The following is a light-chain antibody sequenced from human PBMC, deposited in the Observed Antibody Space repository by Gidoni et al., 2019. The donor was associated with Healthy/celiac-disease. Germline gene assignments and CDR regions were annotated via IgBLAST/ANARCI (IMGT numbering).Light chain of an antibody. V-gene: IGKV1-39*01. CDR3: QQCYSTSLT. CDR2: AAS. J-gene: IGKJ1*01. CDR1: QSIISY. Sequence: DIQMPQSPSSLSASVGDRVTITCRASQSIISYLNWYQQKPGKAPKLLIYAASSLQSGVPSRFSGSGSGTDFTLTISSLQPEDFATYYCQQCYSTSLTFGQGTKVEIK.